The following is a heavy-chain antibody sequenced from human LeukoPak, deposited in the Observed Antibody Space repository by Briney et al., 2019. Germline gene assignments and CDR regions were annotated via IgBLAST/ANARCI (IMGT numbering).Heavy chain of an antibody. V-gene: IGHV3-20*04. D-gene: IGHD1-26*01. J-gene: IGHJ6*03. CDR2: INWNGGDT. CDR1: GSNFEDYG. CDR3: AKSSGSVRHFYYYYMDV. Sequence: GGSLRLSCADSGSNFEDYGMSWVRQAPGKGLEWVSGINWNGGDTDYADSVKGRFTISRDNAKNSLYLQMNSLRAEDTALYYCAKSSGSVRHFYYYYMDVWGKGTTVTISS.